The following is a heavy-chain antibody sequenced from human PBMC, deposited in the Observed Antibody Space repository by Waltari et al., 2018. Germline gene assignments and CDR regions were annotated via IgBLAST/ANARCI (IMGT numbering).Heavy chain of an antibody. Sequence: QVQLVESGGGVVQAGKSLRLSCAVSGFTFSDHGMHWVRQVPGKGLEWVAIIWSEGSNTYFLESVKGRFTISRDNSKNTLYLQMDSLRAEDTGVYYCARDLMLRSFYYYGLDVWGQGTTVTVSS. V-gene: IGHV3-33*08. J-gene: IGHJ6*02. CDR2: IWSEGSNT. CDR3: ARDLMLRSFYYYGLDV. CDR1: GFTFSDHG. D-gene: IGHD3-10*01.